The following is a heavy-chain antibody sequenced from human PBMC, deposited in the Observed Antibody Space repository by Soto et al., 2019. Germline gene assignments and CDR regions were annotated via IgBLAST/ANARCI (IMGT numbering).Heavy chain of an antibody. D-gene: IGHD3-22*01. Sequence: GASVKVSCKASGYTFTSYGISWVRHAPGQGLEWMGWISAYNGNTNYAQKLQGRVTMTTDTSTSTAYMELRSLRSDDTAVYYCARDTITYYYDSSGYVGWFDPWGQGTLVTVSS. CDR1: GYTFTSYG. CDR2: ISAYNGNT. CDR3: ARDTITYYYDSSGYVGWFDP. J-gene: IGHJ5*02. V-gene: IGHV1-18*01.